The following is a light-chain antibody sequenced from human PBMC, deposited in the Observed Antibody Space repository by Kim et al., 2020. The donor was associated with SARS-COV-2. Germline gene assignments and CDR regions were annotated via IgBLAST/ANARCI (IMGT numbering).Light chain of an antibody. Sequence: PGKTARITCGGNNFGSKSVHWYQQKPGQAPVLVIYYDSDRPSGIPERFSGSNSGNTATLTISRVEAGDEADYYCQVWDSSSDHHVVFGGGTQLTVL. CDR2: YDS. J-gene: IGLJ2*01. CDR1: NFGSKS. V-gene: IGLV3-21*04. CDR3: QVWDSSSDHHVV.